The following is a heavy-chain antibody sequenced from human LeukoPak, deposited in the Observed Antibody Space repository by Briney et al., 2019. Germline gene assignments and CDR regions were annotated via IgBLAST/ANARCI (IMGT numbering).Heavy chain of an antibody. CDR1: GFTFSDYY. CDR3: AREGGDYYDSSGYPFDY. D-gene: IGHD3-22*01. CDR2: ISYSVTSM. J-gene: IGHJ4*02. V-gene: IGHV3-11*04. Sequence: PGGSLRLSCAASGFTFSDYYMSWIRQAPGKGLEWVSYISYSVTSMYYADSVKGRFTISRDNAKNSLYLQMNSLRAEDTAVYYCAREGGDYYDSSGYPFDYWGQGTLVTVSS.